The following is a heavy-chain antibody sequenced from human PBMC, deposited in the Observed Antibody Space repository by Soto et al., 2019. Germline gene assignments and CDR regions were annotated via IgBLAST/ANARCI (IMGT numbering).Heavy chain of an antibody. J-gene: IGHJ4*02. Sequence: QVQLVESGGGVVQPGRSLRLSCAASGFTFSSYAMHWVRQAPGKGLEWVAVISYDGSNKYYADSVKGRFTISRGNSKNTLYLQMNSLRAEDTAVYYCARDNHYYAWDYLGPGTLVTVSS. V-gene: IGHV3-30-3*01. CDR1: GFTFSSYA. CDR2: ISYDGSNK. D-gene: IGHD3-10*01. CDR3: ARDNHYYAWDY.